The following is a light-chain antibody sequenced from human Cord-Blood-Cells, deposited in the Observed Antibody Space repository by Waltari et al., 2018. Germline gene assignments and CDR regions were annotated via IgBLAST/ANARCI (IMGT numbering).Light chain of an antibody. J-gene: IGLJ2*01. CDR1: SSDVGGYNY. CDR2: DVS. CDR3: CSYAVS. V-gene: IGLV2-11*01. Sequence: QSALTQPRSVSGSPGQSVTISCTGTSSDVGGYNYVSWYQQHPGKVPKLMIYDVSKRPSGVPDRFSGSKSGNTASLTISGLQAEDEADYYCCSYAVSFGGGTKLTVL.